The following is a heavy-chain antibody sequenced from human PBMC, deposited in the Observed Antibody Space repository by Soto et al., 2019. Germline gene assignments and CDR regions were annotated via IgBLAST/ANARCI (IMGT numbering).Heavy chain of an antibody. V-gene: IGHV4-31*03. CDR3: ARDTPVVGATDAFDI. Sequence: PSETLSLTCTVSGGSISSGGYYWSWIRQHPGKGLEWIGYIYYSGSTYYNTSLESRVTISVDTSKNQFSLKLSSVTAADTAVYYCARDTPVVGATDAFDIWGQGTMVT. D-gene: IGHD1-26*01. CDR2: IYYSGST. J-gene: IGHJ3*02. CDR1: GGSISSGGYY.